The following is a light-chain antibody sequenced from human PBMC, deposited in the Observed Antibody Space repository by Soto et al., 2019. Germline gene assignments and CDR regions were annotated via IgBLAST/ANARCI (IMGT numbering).Light chain of an antibody. CDR1: SSDFGSYNL. V-gene: IGLV2-23*02. Sequence: QSVLTRPASVSGSPGQSITISCTGTSSDFGSYNLVSWYQQHPGKAPKLMIYEVSKRPSGVSNRFSGSKSGNTASLTISGLQAEDEADYYCCSYAGSSTNYVFGTGTKVTVL. CDR3: CSYAGSSTNYV. J-gene: IGLJ1*01. CDR2: EVS.